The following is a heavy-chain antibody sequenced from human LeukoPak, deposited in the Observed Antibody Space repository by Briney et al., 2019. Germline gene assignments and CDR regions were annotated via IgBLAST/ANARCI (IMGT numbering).Heavy chain of an antibody. Sequence: ASVKVSCKASGYIFTSYHMHWVRQAPGQGLEWMGIINPSGGSTSYAQKFQGRVTMTRDMSTSTVYMELSSLRSEDTAVYYCARPQDFGLTGMNAFDIWGQGTMVTVSS. CDR1: GYIFTSYH. CDR3: ARPQDFGLTGMNAFDI. D-gene: IGHD7-27*01. CDR2: INPSGGST. V-gene: IGHV1-46*01. J-gene: IGHJ3*02.